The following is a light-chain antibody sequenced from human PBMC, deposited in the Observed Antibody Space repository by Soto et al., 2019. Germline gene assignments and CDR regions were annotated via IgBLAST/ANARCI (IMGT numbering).Light chain of an antibody. CDR2: AVS. CDR3: LQHNTYPYT. Sequence: DIQMTQSPSSLSASVGDRVTITCRASQGIGTDLGWYQQKPGKAPKRLIYAVSSLQSGVPSRFSGSGSGTEFTLTIGSLQPEDVASYYCLQHNTYPYTFGQGTKVEI. CDR1: QGIGTD. J-gene: IGKJ2*01. V-gene: IGKV1-17*01.